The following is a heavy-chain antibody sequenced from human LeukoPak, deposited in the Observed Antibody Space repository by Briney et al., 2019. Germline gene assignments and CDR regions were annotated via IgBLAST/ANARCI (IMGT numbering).Heavy chain of an antibody. Sequence: ASVKVSCTASGYTFTGYYMHWVRQAPGQGLEWMGWINPNGGGTKYAQKSQGRVTMTRDTSISTAYMELSRLRSDGTAVYFFARGLDDYGDYNFFDPWGQGTLVTVSS. CDR3: ARGLDDYGDYNFFDP. CDR2: INPNGGGT. D-gene: IGHD4-17*01. J-gene: IGHJ5*02. CDR1: GYTFTGYY. V-gene: IGHV1-2*02.